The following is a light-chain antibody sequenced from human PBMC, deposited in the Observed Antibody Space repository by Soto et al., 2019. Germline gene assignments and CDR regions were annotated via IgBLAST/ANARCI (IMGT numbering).Light chain of an antibody. CDR2: EGS. J-gene: IGLJ2*01. Sequence: QSALTQPASVSGSPGQSITISCTGTSSDVGSYNLVSWYQQHPGKAPKLMIYEGSKRPSGVSNRFSGSKSGNTASLTISRLQAEDEADYYCCSDAGSSTVFGGGTKVTVL. CDR1: SSDVGSYNL. CDR3: CSDAGSSTV. V-gene: IGLV2-23*03.